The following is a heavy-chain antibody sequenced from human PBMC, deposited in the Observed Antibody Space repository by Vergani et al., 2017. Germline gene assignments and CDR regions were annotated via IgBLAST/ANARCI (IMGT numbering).Heavy chain of an antibody. CDR2: ILSNSGRI. Sequence: VQLVESGGGVVQPGRSLRLSCETSGLMFNNYGMHWVRQAPGKGLEWVSGILSNSGRIGYADSVKGRFTISRDDDKNSLYLQMNSLRIEDTAVYYCTKDQAGDLDYGGQGTLVTVSS. CDR1: GLMFNNYG. J-gene: IGHJ4*02. V-gene: IGHV3-9*01. D-gene: IGHD3-10*01. CDR3: TKDQAGDLDY.